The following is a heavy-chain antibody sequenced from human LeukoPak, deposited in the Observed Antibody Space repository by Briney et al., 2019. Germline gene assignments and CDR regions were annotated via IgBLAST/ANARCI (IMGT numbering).Heavy chain of an antibody. Sequence: SETLSLTCTVSGGSTSSYYWSWIRQPPGKGLEWIGYIYYSGSTNYNPSLKSRVTISVDTSKNQFSLKLSSVTAADTAVYYCARHSNPWYFEYWGQGTLVTVSS. J-gene: IGHJ4*02. CDR2: IYYSGST. CDR3: ARHSNPWYFEY. D-gene: IGHD4-11*01. CDR1: GGSTSSYY. V-gene: IGHV4-59*08.